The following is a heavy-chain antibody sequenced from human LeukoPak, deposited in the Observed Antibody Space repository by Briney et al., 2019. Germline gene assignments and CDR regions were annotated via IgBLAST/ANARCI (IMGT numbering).Heavy chain of an antibody. J-gene: IGHJ6*02. V-gene: IGHV3-15*05. Sequence: KAGGSLRLSCAASGFTFSNAWMTWVRQAPGKGLEWVGRIYRNADGGTTDYAAPVKGRFTISRDDLKNTLYLQMNSLKTEDTAVYYCTTDSYCSTTTCYASSNYYYGLDAWGQGTSVTVSS. CDR1: GFTFSNAW. D-gene: IGHD2-2*01. CDR3: TTDSYCSTTTCYASSNYYYGLDA. CDR2: IYRNADGGTT.